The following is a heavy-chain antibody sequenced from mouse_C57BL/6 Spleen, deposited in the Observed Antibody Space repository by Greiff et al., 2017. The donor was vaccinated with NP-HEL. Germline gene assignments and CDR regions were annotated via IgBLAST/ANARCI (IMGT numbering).Heavy chain of an antibody. V-gene: IGHV3-6*01. CDR3: ARFYGPHYAMDY. CDR2: ISYDGSN. D-gene: IGHD1-1*02. CDR1: GYSITSGYY. J-gene: IGHJ4*01. Sequence: EVKLQESGPGLVKPSQSLSLTCSVTGYSITSGYYWNWIRQFPGNKLEWMGYISYDGSNNYNPSLKNRISITRDTSKNQFFLKLNSVTTEDTATYYCARFYGPHYAMDYWGQGTSVTVSS.